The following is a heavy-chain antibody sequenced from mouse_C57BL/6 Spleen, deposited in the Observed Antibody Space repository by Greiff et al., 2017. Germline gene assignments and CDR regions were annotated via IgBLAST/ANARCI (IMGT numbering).Heavy chain of an antibody. V-gene: IGHV5-4*01. CDR1: GFTFSSYA. D-gene: IGHD2-3*01. J-gene: IGHJ3*01. Sequence: EVQLVESGGGLVKPGGSLKLSCAASGFTFSSYAMSLVRQTPEKRLEWVATISDCGSYTYYHDNVKDRFTITTDNANNNLYLQMSQLKSEGTAMYNCARDPFYDGYDPAWFADGGKGTLVTVSA. CDR2: ISDCGSYT. CDR3: ARDPFYDGYDPAWFAD.